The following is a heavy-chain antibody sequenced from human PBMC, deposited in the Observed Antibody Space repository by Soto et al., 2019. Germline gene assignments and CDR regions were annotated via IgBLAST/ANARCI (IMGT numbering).Heavy chain of an antibody. CDR1: GGSISSSNW. J-gene: IGHJ4*02. CDR2: IYHSGST. CDR3: ARGLGTASSGYYRAYDY. Sequence: PSETLSLTCAVSGGSISSSNWWSWVRQPPGKGLEWIGEIYHSGSTNYNPSLKSRVTISVDKSKNQFSLKLSSVTAADTAVYYCARGLGTASSGYYRAYDYWGQGTLVTVSS. D-gene: IGHD3-22*01. V-gene: IGHV4-4*02.